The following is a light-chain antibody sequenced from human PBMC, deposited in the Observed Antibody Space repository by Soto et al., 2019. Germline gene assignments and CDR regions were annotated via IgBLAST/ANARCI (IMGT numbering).Light chain of an antibody. CDR3: QQYDDKWT. V-gene: IGKV1-5*03. J-gene: IGKJ1*01. CDR1: QPITTW. CDR2: RAS. Sequence: DIILTQSPSALSASVGDRVTITCRASQPITTWLAWYQQKPGGAPKLLIYRASILGSGVPSRFSGVGSGTQFTLTISSLQPDDFATYYYQQYDDKWTFGQGTKVEVK.